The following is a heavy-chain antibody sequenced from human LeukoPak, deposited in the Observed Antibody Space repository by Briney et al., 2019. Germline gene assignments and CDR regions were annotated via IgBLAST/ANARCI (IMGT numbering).Heavy chain of an antibody. Sequence: GGSLRLSCTASGFTFGDYAMSWVRQAPGKGLEWITFIRSKAYGGTAEYAASVRGRFTFSRGDSKSIAYLQLNSLKTEDTAIYYCARSTYSSSYYVVFDYWGQGTLVTVSS. CDR1: GFTFGDYA. CDR3: ARSTYSSSYYVVFDY. D-gene: IGHD6-13*01. CDR2: IRSKAYGGTA. J-gene: IGHJ4*02. V-gene: IGHV3-49*04.